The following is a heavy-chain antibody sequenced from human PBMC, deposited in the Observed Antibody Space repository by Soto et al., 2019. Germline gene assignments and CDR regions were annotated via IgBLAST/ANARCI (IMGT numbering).Heavy chain of an antibody. D-gene: IGHD5-12*01. V-gene: IGHV5-51*01. J-gene: IGHJ3*02. Sequence: GESPQISRKGSGYSFPTYWLAWVRQTPGRGLEYMGIIYPGDSDSRYSPAFQGQVTFSADKSINTAYLQWTSLKASDTAIYYCARSRVSTPRLEDPFDIWGQGTMVTVSS. CDR2: IYPGDSDS. CDR3: ARSRVSTPRLEDPFDI. CDR1: GYSFPTYW.